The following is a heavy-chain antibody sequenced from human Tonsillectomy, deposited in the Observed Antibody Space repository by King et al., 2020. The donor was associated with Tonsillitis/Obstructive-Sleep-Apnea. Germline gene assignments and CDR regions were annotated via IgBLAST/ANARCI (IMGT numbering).Heavy chain of an antibody. V-gene: IGHV4-39*01. CDR1: GGSISSSSYY. D-gene: IGHD3-22*01. CDR3: ARLDDSRAWYFDL. CDR2: IYYSGST. J-gene: IGHJ2*01. Sequence: QLQESGPGLVKPSETLSLTRTVSGGSISSSSYYWGWIRQPPGKGLEWIGSIYYSGSTYYNPSLKSRVTISVDTSKNQFSLKLSSVTAADTAVYYCARLDDSRAWYFDLWGRGTLVTVSS.